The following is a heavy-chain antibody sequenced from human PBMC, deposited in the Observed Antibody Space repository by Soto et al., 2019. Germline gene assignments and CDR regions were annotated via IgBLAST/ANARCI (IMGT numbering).Heavy chain of an antibody. CDR2: IYHSGST. J-gene: IGHJ6*02. CDR1: GGSISSSNW. V-gene: IGHV4-4*02. D-gene: IGHD2-15*01. Sequence: PSETLSLTCAVSGGSISSSNWWSWVRQPPGKGLEWIGEIYHSGSTNYNPSLKSRVTISVDKSKNQFSLKLSSVTAADTAVYYCARWVAGYYYGMDVWGQGTTVTVSS. CDR3: ARWVAGYYYGMDV.